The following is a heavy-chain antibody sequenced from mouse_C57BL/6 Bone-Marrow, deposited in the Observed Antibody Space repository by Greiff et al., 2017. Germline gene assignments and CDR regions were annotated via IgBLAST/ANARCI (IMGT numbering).Heavy chain of an antibody. CDR1: GYTFTSYG. V-gene: IGHV1-58*01. J-gene: IGHJ2*01. D-gene: IGHD1-1*01. Sequence: VQLKESGAELVRPGSSVKMSCKTSGYTFTSYGINWVKQRPGQGLEWIGYIYIGNGYTEYNEKFKGKATLTSDTSSSTAYMQLSSLTSEDSAIYCCARYYYGSRYYFDYWGQGTTLTVSS. CDR3: ARYYYGSRYYFDY. CDR2: IYIGNGYT.